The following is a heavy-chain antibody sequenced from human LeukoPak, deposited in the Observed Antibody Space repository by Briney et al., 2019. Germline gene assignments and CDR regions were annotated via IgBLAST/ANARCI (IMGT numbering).Heavy chain of an antibody. CDR2: IYYSGST. D-gene: IGHD3-10*01. V-gene: IGHV4-59*01. CDR1: GGSISSYY. J-gene: IGHJ5*02. Sequence: SSETLSLTCTVSGGSISSYYWSWIRQPPGKGLEGIGYIYYSGSTNYNPSLKSRVTISVDTSKNQFSLKLSSVTAADTAVYYRARDVDYGSGSYYKDSNWFDPWGQGTLVTVSS. CDR3: ARDVDYGSGSYYKDSNWFDP.